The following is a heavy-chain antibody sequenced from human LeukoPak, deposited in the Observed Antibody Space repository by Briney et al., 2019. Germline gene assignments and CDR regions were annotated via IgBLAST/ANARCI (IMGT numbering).Heavy chain of an antibody. CDR2: ISGSGGST. J-gene: IGHJ4*02. V-gene: IGHV3-23*01. CDR1: GFTFSSYA. D-gene: IGHD5-18*01. CDR3: AKSGYSYGVPYYFDY. Sequence: GGSLRLSCAASGFTFSSYAMSWVRQAPGKGLEWVSAISGSGGSTYYADSVKGRFTISRDNSKNTLYLQMNSLRAEDTAVYYCAKSGYSYGVPYYFDYWGQGTLVTVSS.